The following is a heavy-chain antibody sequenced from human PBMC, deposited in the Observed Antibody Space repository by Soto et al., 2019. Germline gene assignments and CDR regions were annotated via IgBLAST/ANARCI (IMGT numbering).Heavy chain of an antibody. CDR2: MNPNSGNT. V-gene: IGHV1-8*01. Sequence: ASVQVSCKASGYTFTSYDINWVRQATGQGLEWMGWMNPNSGNTGYAQKFQGRVTMTRNTSISTAYMELSSLRSEDTAVYYCARGDIVVVPAAIRDYYYGMDVWGQGTTVTVSS. J-gene: IGHJ6*02. CDR1: GYTFTSYD. D-gene: IGHD2-2*02. CDR3: ARGDIVVVPAAIRDYYYGMDV.